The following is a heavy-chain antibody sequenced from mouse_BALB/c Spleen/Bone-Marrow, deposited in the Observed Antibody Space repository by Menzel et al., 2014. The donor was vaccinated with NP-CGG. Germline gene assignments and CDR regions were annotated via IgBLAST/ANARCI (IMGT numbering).Heavy chain of an antibody. CDR2: IRYSDST. CDR1: GYSITSGYN. Sequence: EVKLMESGPDLVKPSQSLSLTCSVTGYSITSGYNWHWIRQFPGNCPEWMGYIRYSDSTNYNPSLKSRISITRDTSKNQFFLQLNSVTTEDTATYYCARGTYGAMDYWGQGTSVTVSS. D-gene: IGHD5-1*01. J-gene: IGHJ4*01. V-gene: IGHV3-1*02. CDR3: ARGTYGAMDY.